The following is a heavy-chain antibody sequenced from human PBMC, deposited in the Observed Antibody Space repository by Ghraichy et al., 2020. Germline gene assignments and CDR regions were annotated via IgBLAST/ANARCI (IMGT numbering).Heavy chain of an antibody. D-gene: IGHD1-26*01. V-gene: IGHV1-8*01. CDR3: ARGEWERVDWYFDL. Sequence: ASVKVSCKASGYTFTSYDINWVRQATGQGLEWMGWMNPNSGNTGYAQKFQGRVTMTRNTSISTAYMELSSLRSEDTAVYYCARGEWERVDWYFDLWGRGTLVTVSS. CDR1: GYTFTSYD. CDR2: MNPNSGNT. J-gene: IGHJ2*01.